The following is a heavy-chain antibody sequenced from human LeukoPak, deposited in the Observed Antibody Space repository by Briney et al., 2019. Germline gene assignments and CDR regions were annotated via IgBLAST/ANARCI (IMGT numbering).Heavy chain of an antibody. CDR1: GFTFSSYA. CDR3: AELGITMIGGV. Sequence: GGSLRLSCAASGFTFSSYAMHWVRQAPGKGLEYVSAISSNGGSTYYANSVKGRFTISRDNAKNSLYLQMNSLRAEDTAVYYCAELGITMIGGVWGKGTTVTISS. D-gene: IGHD3-10*02. CDR2: ISSNGGST. J-gene: IGHJ6*04. V-gene: IGHV3-64*01.